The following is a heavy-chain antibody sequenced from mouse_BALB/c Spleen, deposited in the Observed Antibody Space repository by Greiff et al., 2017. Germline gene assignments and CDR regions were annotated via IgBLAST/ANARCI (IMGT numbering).Heavy chain of an antibody. CDR1: GFTFSSYT. V-gene: IGHV5-12-2*01. CDR2: ISNGGGST. J-gene: IGHJ2*01. Sequence: EVKLMESGGGLVQPGGSLKLSCAASGFTFSSYTMSWVRQTPEKRLEWVAYISNGGGSTYYPDTVKGRFTISRDNAKNTLYLQMSSLKSEDTAMYYCARHRHYFDYWGQGTTLTVSS. CDR3: ARHRHYFDY.